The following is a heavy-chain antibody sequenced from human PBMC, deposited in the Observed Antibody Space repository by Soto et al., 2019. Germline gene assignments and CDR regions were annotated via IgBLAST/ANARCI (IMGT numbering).Heavy chain of an antibody. J-gene: IGHJ3*02. CDR2: ISNSGTTQ. V-gene: IGHV3-11*01. CDR3: ARDLRLFFLEGLYDDAFYI. D-gene: IGHD3-3*01. CDR1: GFTFSDYY. Sequence: GGSLRLSCAASGFTFSDYYMSWIRQVPGKGLEWVSYISNSGTTQYYADSVKGRFTISRDNTNNSLFLQMNSLRAEDTAMYYCARDLRLFFLEGLYDDAFYICAQGTTVTVS.